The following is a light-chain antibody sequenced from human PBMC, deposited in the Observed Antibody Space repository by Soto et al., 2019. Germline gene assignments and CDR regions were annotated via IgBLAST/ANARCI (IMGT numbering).Light chain of an antibody. J-gene: IGKJ4*01. CDR3: LQDHNYPLT. CDR1: QGIGNE. V-gene: IGKV1-6*01. Sequence: AIPMTQSPSSLSASVGDRVTITCRASQGIGNELHWYQQKPRKAPKLLIYAASSLQSWVPSRFSGSGSGTDFTLTITSLQPEDFATYYCLQDHNYPLTFGGGTKVEIK. CDR2: AAS.